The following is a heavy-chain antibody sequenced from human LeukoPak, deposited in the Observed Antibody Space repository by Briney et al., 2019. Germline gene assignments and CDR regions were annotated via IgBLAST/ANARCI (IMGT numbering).Heavy chain of an antibody. CDR2: SSGSGSNI. CDR1: GLPFCSYE. J-gene: IGHJ4*02. V-gene: IGHV3-48*03. Sequence: PGGSLRLSCAPCGLPFCSYEMIWVRQAPGEGREWVSYSSGSGSNIYYADSVKGRFIISKDNAKDSLYLQMNSLRVEDTAVYYCLRGDRRDYWGQGTLVTVSS. CDR3: LRGDRRDY.